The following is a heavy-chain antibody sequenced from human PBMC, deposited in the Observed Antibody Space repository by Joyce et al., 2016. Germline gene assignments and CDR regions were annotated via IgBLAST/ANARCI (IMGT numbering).Heavy chain of an antibody. Sequence: QVQLQQWGGGLLKPSETLSLTCAVYGGSFSGYYWSWIRQPPGKGLEWIGEVNHSGSTSYDESRKSRVTISVDTSKNQLSLNLTSVTAADTAVYFCARGLVVTGTRVRGCNYRYSSWGQGTLVTVSS. J-gene: IGHJ5*02. CDR2: VNHSGST. CDR3: ARGLVVTGTRVRGCNYRYSS. CDR1: GGSFSGYY. D-gene: IGHD5-18*01. V-gene: IGHV4-34*02.